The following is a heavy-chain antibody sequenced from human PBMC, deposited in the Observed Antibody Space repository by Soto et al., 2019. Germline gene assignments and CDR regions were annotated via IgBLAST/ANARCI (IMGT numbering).Heavy chain of an antibody. D-gene: IGHD3-3*01. CDR3: ARDFWNGSGMNV. V-gene: IGHV3-33*01. Sequence: QVQLVESGGGVVQPGRSLRLSCAASGFTFSSYGMHWVRQAPGKGLDWVAVIWYDGSNKYYADSVKGRFTISRDNSKNPLYVQMNSLGAENTVVFYCARDFWNGSGMNVWAKGPRSPSP. CDR1: GFTFSSYG. CDR2: IWYDGSNK. J-gene: IGHJ6*02.